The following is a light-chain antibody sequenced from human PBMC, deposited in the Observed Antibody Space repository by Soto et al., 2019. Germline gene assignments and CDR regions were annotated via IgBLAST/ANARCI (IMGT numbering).Light chain of an antibody. CDR1: SNDIGGHNR. Sequence: QSALTQPASVSGSPGQSITISCTGTSNDIGGHNRVSWSRQHPGEAPQLVIFEVTKRPSGLSSRFSASKSGDTAYVTISGLQPEDEADYYCCSFTGTSTWVFGGWPKVTVL. CDR2: EVT. CDR3: CSFTGTSTWV. J-gene: IGLJ2*01. V-gene: IGLV2-14*01.